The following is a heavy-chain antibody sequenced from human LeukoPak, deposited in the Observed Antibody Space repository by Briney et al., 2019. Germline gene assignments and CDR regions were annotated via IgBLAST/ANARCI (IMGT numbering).Heavy chain of an antibody. CDR1: GYTLTELS. Sequence: GASVKVSCKVSGYTLTELSMHWVRQAPGKGLEWMGGFDPEDGETIYAQKFQGRVTMTEDTSTDTAYMELSSLRSEDTAVYYCATALLYYYDSSGYNFDYWGRGTLVTVSS. CDR3: ATALLYYYDSSGYNFDY. V-gene: IGHV1-24*01. CDR2: FDPEDGET. D-gene: IGHD3-22*01. J-gene: IGHJ4*02.